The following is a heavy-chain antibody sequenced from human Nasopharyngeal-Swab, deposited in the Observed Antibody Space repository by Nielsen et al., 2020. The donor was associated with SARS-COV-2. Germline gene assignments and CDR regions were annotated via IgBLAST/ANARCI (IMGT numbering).Heavy chain of an antibody. V-gene: IGHV5-10-1*01. D-gene: IGHD5/OR15-5a*01. CDR2: IDPSDSYT. Sequence: VRQMPGKGLGGMVRIDPSDSYTNYGTSFQGHVTISVDKSIGAAYLQWTSLKASDTAMYYWARDVSGNYWGQGTLVTVSS. J-gene: IGHJ4*02. CDR3: ARDVSGNY.